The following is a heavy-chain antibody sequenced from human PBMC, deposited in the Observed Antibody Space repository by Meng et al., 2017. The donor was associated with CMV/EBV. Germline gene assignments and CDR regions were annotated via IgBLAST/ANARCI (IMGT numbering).Heavy chain of an antibody. CDR2: INPDCGAA. CDR1: ACPLHAQD. CDR3: ARRSTFYDY. D-gene: IGHD1-26*01. V-gene: IGHV1-2*02. J-gene: IGHJ4*02. Sequence: VSCKASACPLHAQDLHCERRAPGLGIEWMGWINPDCGAANYATKFQGRVTMTRDTSISTAYMELGSRRSDDTAVYYCARRSTFYDYWGQGTLVTVSS.